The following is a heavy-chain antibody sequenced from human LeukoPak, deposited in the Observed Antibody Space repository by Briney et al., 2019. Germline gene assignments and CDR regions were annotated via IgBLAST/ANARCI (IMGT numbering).Heavy chain of an antibody. CDR3: ARHYYDSGGYNSAFDY. CDR2: ISAYNGGT. CDR1: GYTFTSYG. Sequence: ASVKVSCKASGYTFTSYGISWVRQAPGQGLEWMGWISAYNGGTNYAQKLQGRVTMTTDTSTGTAYMELRSLRSDDTAVYYCARHYYDSGGYNSAFDYWGQGTLVTVSS. V-gene: IGHV1-18*01. D-gene: IGHD3-22*01. J-gene: IGHJ4*02.